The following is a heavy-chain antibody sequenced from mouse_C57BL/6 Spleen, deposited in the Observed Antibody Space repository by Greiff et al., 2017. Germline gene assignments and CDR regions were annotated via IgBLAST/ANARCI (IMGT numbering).Heavy chain of an antibody. J-gene: IGHJ2*01. CDR2: ISSGSSTI. CDR1: GFTFSDYG. Sequence: EVHLVESGGGLVKPGGSLKLSCAASGFTFSDYGMHWVRQAPEKGLEWVAYISSGSSTIYSADTVKGRCTLSRDNAKNALFLQVASLRSEDTAMYYCARDYSNYYFDYWGQGTTLTVSS. CDR3: ARDYSNYYFDY. D-gene: IGHD2-5*01. V-gene: IGHV5-17*01.